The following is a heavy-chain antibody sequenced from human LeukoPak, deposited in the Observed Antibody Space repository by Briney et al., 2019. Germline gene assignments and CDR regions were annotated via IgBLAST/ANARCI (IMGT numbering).Heavy chain of an antibody. CDR1: GDSVSSNSAG. D-gene: IGHD3-16*01. J-gene: IGHJ4*02. V-gene: IGHV6-1*01. Sequence: SQTLSLTCAISGDSVSSNSAGWSWIRQSPSRGLEWLGRTYYRSKWFNDYATSVKTRITTNPDTSKNQFSLQLNSVIPEDTAVYYCARGGGRLDFWGQGTLVTVSS. CDR3: ARGGGRLDF. CDR2: TYYRSKWFN.